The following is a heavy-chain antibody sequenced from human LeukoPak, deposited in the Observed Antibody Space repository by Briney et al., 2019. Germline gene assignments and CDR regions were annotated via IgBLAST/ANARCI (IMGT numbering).Heavy chain of an antibody. CDR1: GFTFSSYS. CDR2: ISSSSSYI. D-gene: IGHD6-6*01. V-gene: IGHV3-21*01. Sequence: WGSLRLSCAASGFTFSSYSMNWVRQAPGKGLEWVSSISSSSSYIYYANSVKGRFTISRDNAKNSLYLQMNSLRAEDTAVYYCARDLGSSSSMDYCGQGTLVTVSS. CDR3: ARDLGSSSSMDY. J-gene: IGHJ4*02.